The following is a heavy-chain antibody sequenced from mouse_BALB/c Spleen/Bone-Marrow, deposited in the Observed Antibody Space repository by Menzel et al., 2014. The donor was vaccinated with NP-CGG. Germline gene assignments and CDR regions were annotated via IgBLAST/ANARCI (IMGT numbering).Heavy chain of an antibody. Sequence: QVQLQQSGAELVKPGASVKLSCKASGYTFTSYWMHWVKQRPGQGLEWIGEINPSYGRADYNEKFRGKATLTVDRSSSTAYMQLSSLTSEDSAVYYCARAGGYDGFAYWGQGTLVTVSA. CDR2: INPSYGRA. CDR3: ARAGGYDGFAY. J-gene: IGHJ3*01. D-gene: IGHD2-2*01. V-gene: IGHV1S81*02. CDR1: GYTFTSYW.